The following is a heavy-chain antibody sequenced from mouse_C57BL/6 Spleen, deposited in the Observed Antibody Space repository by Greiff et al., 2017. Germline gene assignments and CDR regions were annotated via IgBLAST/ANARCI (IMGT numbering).Heavy chain of an antibody. D-gene: IGHD2-4*01. CDR1: GYSFTDYN. CDR2: INPNYGTT. Sequence: EVQLQESGPELVKPGASVKISCKASGYSFTDYNMNWVKQSNGKSLEWIGVINPNYGTTSYNQKFKGKATLTVDQSSSTAYMQLNSLTSEDSAVYYCAIYDYDGDYYAMDYWGQGTSVTVSS. CDR3: AIYDYDGDYYAMDY. J-gene: IGHJ4*01. V-gene: IGHV1-39*01.